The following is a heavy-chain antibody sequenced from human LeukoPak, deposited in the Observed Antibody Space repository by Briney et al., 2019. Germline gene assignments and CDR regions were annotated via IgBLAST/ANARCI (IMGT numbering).Heavy chain of an antibody. CDR1: GFTFSSYS. J-gene: IGHJ4*02. Sequence: PGGSLRLSCAASGFTFSSYSMNWVRQAPGKGLEWVSSISSSSSYIYYADSVKGRFTISRDNAKNSLYLQMNSLRAEDTAVYYCARDGKVVPAYHFDYWGQGSLVTVSS. CDR2: ISSSSSYI. D-gene: IGHD2-2*01. CDR3: ARDGKVVPAYHFDY. V-gene: IGHV3-21*01.